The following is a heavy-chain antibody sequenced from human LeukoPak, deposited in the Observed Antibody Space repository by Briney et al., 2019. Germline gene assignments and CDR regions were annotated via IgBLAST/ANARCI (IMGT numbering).Heavy chain of an antibody. D-gene: IGHD3-10*01. V-gene: IGHV1-69*06. J-gene: IGHJ3*02. CDR1: GGTFSSYA. CDR3: ARLTAMVRGVQYAFDI. Sequence: SVKVSCKASGGTFSSYAISWVRQAPGQGLEWMGGIIPIFGTANYAQKFQGRVTITADKSTSTAYMELSSLRSEDTAVYYCARLTAMVRGVQYAFDIWGQGTMVTVSS. CDR2: IIPIFGTA.